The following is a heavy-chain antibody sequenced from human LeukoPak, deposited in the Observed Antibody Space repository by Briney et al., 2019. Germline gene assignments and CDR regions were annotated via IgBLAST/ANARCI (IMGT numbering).Heavy chain of an antibody. CDR2: ITSSGSTI. D-gene: IGHD6-13*01. Sequence: GGSLRLSCAASGFTFSDSYMSWIRQAPGKGLEWVSDITSSGSTIYYADSVKGRFTISRDNAKNSLYLQMNSLRAEDTAVYYCARTYSSSHTNWFDPWGQGTLVTVSS. CDR3: ARTYSSSHTNWFDP. V-gene: IGHV3-11*04. J-gene: IGHJ5*02. CDR1: GFTFSDSY.